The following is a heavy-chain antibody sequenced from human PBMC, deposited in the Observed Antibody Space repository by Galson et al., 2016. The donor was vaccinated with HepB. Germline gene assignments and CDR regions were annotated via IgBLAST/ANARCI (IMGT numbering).Heavy chain of an antibody. J-gene: IGHJ4*02. CDR1: GSTFSSCG. CDR2: IAYDGRNK. Sequence: SLRLTCAASGSTFSSCGMHWVRQAPGKGLERVAVIAYDGRNKYYPNSVKGRFTITSDNSKNTLNLQMNSLRAEETAVYHCAKGGPGRITMVRGFDYWGQGTLVTVSS. CDR3: AKGGPGRITMVRGFDY. D-gene: IGHD3-10*01. V-gene: IGHV3-30*18.